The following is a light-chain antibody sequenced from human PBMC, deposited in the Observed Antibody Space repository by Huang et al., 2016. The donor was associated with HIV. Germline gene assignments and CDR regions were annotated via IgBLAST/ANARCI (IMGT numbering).Light chain of an antibody. Sequence: IVMTQYPATLSVSPGERVTLSCRANRSVSTNLAWYQQRPGQAPRLLIYGSSTRAPGIPARFSDSGSGTDFSLTISSLQSEDFALYYCHQYNNWLLSFGGGTRVDI. J-gene: IGKJ4*01. CDR1: RSVSTN. CDR2: GSS. CDR3: HQYNNWLLS. V-gene: IGKV3-15*01.